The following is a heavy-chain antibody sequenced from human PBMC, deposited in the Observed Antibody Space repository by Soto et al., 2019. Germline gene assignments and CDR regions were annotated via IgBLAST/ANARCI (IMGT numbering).Heavy chain of an antibody. D-gene: IGHD6-13*01. CDR3: VRDSVAATRGWFDP. V-gene: IGHV4-59*01. J-gene: IGHJ5*02. CDR1: GGSISSYY. CDR2: IYYSGST. Sequence: PSETLSLTCTVSGGSISSYYWSWIRQPPGKGLEWIGYIYYSGSTNYNPSLKSRVTISVDTSKNQFSLKLSSVTAADTAVYYCVRDSVAATRGWFDPWGQGTLVTVSS.